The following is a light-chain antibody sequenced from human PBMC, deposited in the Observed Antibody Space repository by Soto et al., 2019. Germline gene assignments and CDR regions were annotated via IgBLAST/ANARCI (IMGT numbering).Light chain of an antibody. CDR2: GAS. Sequence: EIVMTQSPATLSVSTGERATLSCRASQSVRSNLAWYQQKPGQAPRLLIYGASTRATGIPARFSGSGSGTEFTLNISSLQSEDFAVYYCQQYNNWPPWTFGQGTKVEIK. J-gene: IGKJ1*01. CDR3: QQYNNWPPWT. V-gene: IGKV3-15*01. CDR1: QSVRSN.